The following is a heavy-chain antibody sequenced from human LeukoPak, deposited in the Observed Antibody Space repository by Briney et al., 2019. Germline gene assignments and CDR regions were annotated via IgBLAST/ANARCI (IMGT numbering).Heavy chain of an antibody. Sequence: GGSLRLSCAASGFTFSDYYMSWIRQAPGKGLEWVSYISSSGGTIYYADSVKGRFTISRDNAKNSLYLQMNSLRAEDTAVYYRARAGKEYYDILTGYYNEVYFDYWGQGTLVTVSS. D-gene: IGHD3-9*01. CDR2: ISSSGGTI. J-gene: IGHJ4*02. CDR3: ARAGKEYYDILTGYYNEVYFDY. V-gene: IGHV3-11*01. CDR1: GFTFSDYY.